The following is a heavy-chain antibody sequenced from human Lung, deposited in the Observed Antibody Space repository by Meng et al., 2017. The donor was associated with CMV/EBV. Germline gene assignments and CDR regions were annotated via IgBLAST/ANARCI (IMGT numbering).Heavy chain of an antibody. CDR2: ISAYNGNT. CDR1: GYIFNNYG. Sequence: QVRPVKFGAEVKKPGASVKVSCKASGYIFNNYGVSWVRQAPGQGPEWMGWISAYNGNTNYAQNFQGRFTMTTDTSTSTAYMELRSLRSDDTAVYYCARDLPGGTKGTWLDLWGQGTLVTVSS. CDR3: ARDLPGGTKGTWLDL. D-gene: IGHD1-14*01. V-gene: IGHV1-18*01. J-gene: IGHJ5*02.